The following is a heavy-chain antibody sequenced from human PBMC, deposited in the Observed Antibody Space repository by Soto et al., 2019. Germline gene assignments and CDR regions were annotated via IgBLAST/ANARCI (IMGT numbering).Heavy chain of an antibody. CDR3: ARDGAGYSGYDYYYYYYGMDV. V-gene: IGHV1-2*04. J-gene: IGHJ6*02. CDR1: GYTFTGYY. D-gene: IGHD5-12*01. Sequence: ASVKVSCKASGYTFTGYYMHWVRQAPGQGLEWMGWINPNSGGTNYAQKFQGWVTMTRDTSISTAYMEPSRLRSDDTAVYYCARDGAGYSGYDYYYYYYGMDVWGQGTTVTVSS. CDR2: INPNSGGT.